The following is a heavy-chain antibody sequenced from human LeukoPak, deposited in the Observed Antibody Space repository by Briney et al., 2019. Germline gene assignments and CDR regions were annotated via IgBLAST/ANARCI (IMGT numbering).Heavy chain of an antibody. V-gene: IGHV3-7*02. CDR1: GFTFSSFW. Sequence: GGSLRLSCAASGFTFSSFWMSWVRQAPGKGLEWVVNMKQDGSEINYVDSVKGRFTISRDNANNSLYLQMNSLRAEDTAVYYCASGIAAAGSYAFDIWGQGTMVTVSS. CDR3: ASGIAAAGSYAFDI. CDR2: MKQDGSEI. D-gene: IGHD6-13*01. J-gene: IGHJ3*02.